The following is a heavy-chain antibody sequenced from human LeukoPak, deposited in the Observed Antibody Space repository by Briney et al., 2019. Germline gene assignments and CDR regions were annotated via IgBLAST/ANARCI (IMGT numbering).Heavy chain of an antibody. CDR1: GYTFSHYD. V-gene: IGHV1-8*01. J-gene: IGHJ4*02. CDR3: TRAVRNQLLSEY. D-gene: IGHD2-2*01. CDR2: MNPNSGNR. Sequence: ASVKVSCKASGYTFSHYDVTLVRLAPGPGLEYMGWMNPNSGNRGLAQKFSGRVTMTSDASTTSAFMELMRLTSEDTAVYYCTRAVRNQLLSEYWGQGTRITVSS.